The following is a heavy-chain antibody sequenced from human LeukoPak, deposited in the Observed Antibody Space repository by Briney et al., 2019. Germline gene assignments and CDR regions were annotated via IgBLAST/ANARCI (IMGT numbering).Heavy chain of an antibody. J-gene: IGHJ4*02. CDR2: IIPIFGTA. CDR1: GGTFSSYA. Sequence: ASVKVSCKASGGTFSSYAISWVRQAPGQGLEWMGGIIPIFGTANYAQKFQGRVTITADESTSTAYMELSSLRSEDTAVYYCARAYYYDSSGYYQPPDYWGQGTLVTVSS. V-gene: IGHV1-69*13. D-gene: IGHD3-22*01. CDR3: ARAYYYDSSGYYQPPDY.